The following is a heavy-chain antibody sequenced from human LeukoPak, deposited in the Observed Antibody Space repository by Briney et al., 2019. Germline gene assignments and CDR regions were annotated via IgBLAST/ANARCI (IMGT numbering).Heavy chain of an antibody. D-gene: IGHD2-15*01. CDR2: ISSSSSYI. CDR1: GFTLSSYS. J-gene: IGHJ3*02. V-gene: IGHV3-21*01. Sequence: PGGSLRLSCAASGFTLSSYSMNWVRQAPGKGLEWVSSISSSSSYIYYADSVKGRFTISRDNAKNSLYLQMNSLRAEDTAVYYCARGGPDAFDIWGQGTMVTVSS. CDR3: ARGGPDAFDI.